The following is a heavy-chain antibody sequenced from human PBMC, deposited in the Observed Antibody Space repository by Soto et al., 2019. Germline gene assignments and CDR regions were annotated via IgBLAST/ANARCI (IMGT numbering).Heavy chain of an antibody. V-gene: IGHV5-10-1*01. J-gene: IGHJ6*02. CDR2: IDPSDSYT. CDR3: ARHLVTIFGVVTRGMDV. CDR1: GYSFTSYW. D-gene: IGHD3-3*01. Sequence: PGESLKISCKGSGYSFTSYWISWVRQMPGKGLEWMGRIDPSDSYTNYSPSFQGHVTISADKSISTAYLQWSSLKASDTAMYYCARHLVTIFGVVTRGMDVCGQGTTVTVSS.